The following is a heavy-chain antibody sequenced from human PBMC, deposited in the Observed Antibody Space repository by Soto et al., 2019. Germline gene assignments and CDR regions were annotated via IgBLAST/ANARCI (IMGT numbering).Heavy chain of an antibody. CDR1: GFTFSSYG. V-gene: IGHV3-30*18. J-gene: IGHJ6*02. CDR2: ISYDGSNK. Sequence: GGSLRLSCAASGFTFSSYGMHWVRQAPGKGLEWVAVISYDGSNKYYADSMKGRFTISRDNSKNTLYLQMNSLRAEDTAVYYCAKGYRGPSYYYYYGMDVWGQGTTVTVSS. CDR3: AKGYRGPSYYYYYGMDV. D-gene: IGHD1-26*01.